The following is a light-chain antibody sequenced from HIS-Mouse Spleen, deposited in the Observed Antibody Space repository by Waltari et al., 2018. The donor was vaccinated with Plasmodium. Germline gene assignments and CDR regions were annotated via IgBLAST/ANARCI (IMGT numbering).Light chain of an antibody. CDR2: GAS. CDR1: QSVRSN. CDR3: QQYNNWSFT. V-gene: IGKV3-15*01. Sequence: EIVMTQSPATLSVSPGERAPLSCRASQSVRSNLAWYQQKPGQAPRLLIYGASTRATGIPARFSGSGSGTEFTLTISSLQSEDFAVYDCQQYNNWSFTFGPGTKVDIK. J-gene: IGKJ3*01.